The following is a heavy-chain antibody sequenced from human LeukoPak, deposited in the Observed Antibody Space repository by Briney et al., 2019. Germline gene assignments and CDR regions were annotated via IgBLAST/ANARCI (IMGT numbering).Heavy chain of an antibody. D-gene: IGHD2-15*01. V-gene: IGHV3-7*03. J-gene: IGHJ4*01. CDR3: ARPSCSGGTCFDY. CDR1: GFTFSSHW. CDR2: IKPDGSGK. Sequence: PGGSLTLSCAASGFTFSSHWMSWVRQAPGKGPEWVAHIKPDGSGKYYVDSMEGRFSIFRDNAKNSLFLRMSSLRAEDTAVYYCARPSCSGGTCFDYWGHGVLVTVSS.